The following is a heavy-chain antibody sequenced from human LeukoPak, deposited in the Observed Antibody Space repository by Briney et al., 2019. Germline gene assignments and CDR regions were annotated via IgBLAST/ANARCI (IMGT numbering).Heavy chain of an antibody. Sequence: GGSLRLSCAASGFTFSSYSMNWVRQAPGKGLEWVSSISSSSSYIYHADSVKGRFTISRDNAKNSLYLQMNSRRAEDTAVYYCARDLSGIAAAGTCLDYWGQGTLVTVSS. D-gene: IGHD6-13*01. CDR2: ISSSSSYI. CDR3: ARDLSGIAAAGTCLDY. J-gene: IGHJ4*02. CDR1: GFTFSSYS. V-gene: IGHV3-21*01.